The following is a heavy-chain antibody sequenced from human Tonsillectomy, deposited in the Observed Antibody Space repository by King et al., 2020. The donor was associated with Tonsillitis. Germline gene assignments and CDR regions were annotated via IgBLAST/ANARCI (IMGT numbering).Heavy chain of an antibody. CDR2: VSSGGNS. J-gene: IGHJ5*02. V-gene: IGHV4-39*07. CDR3: ARQMVTLSLSIDP. Sequence: QLQESGPERVKTSETLSLTCSVSRGSISSGNYYWDWIRQTPGKGLEWIASVSSGGNSYYSPFLKSRLSIALDKSKNQFSLRLTSVTAADTAMYFCARQMVTLSLSIDPWGQGILVTVSS. CDR1: RGSISSGNYY. D-gene: IGHD2-21*02.